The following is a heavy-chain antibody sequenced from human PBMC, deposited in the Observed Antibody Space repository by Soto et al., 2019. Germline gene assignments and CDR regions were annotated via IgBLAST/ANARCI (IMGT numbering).Heavy chain of an antibody. D-gene: IGHD3-16*02. Sequence: GGSLRLSCTASGFTFRSYAMSWVRQAPGKGLEWVSAISGSGGSTYYADSVKGRFTISRDNSKNTLYLQMNSLRAEDTAVYYCAKDHYDYVWGSYRPPPYYYYGMDVWGQGTTVTVSS. CDR2: ISGSGGST. CDR3: AKDHYDYVWGSYRPPPYYYYGMDV. CDR1: GFTFRSYA. J-gene: IGHJ6*02. V-gene: IGHV3-23*01.